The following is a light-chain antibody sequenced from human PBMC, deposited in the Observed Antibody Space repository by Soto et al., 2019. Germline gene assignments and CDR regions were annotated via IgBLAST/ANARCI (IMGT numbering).Light chain of an antibody. CDR2: GNS. CDR3: QSYDSSLSAV. Sequence: QSVLTQPPSVSWAPGQRVTISCTGSSSNIGAGYDVHWYQQLPGTAPKLLIYGNSNRPSGVPDRFSGSKSGTSASLAITGLQAEDEADYYCQSYDSSLSAVFGTGTKVTVL. V-gene: IGLV1-40*01. J-gene: IGLJ1*01. CDR1: SSNIGAGYD.